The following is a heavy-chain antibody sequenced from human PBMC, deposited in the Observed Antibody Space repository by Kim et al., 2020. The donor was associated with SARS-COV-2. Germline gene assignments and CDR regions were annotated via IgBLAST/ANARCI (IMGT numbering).Heavy chain of an antibody. V-gene: IGHV3-48*03. J-gene: IGHJ6*02. CDR1: GFTFSSYE. CDR2: ISSSGSTI. D-gene: IGHD6-13*01. Sequence: GGSLRLSCAASGFTFSSYEMNWVRQAPGKGLEWVSYISSSGSTIYYADSVKGRFTISRDNAKNSLYLQMNSLRAEDTAVYYCARDSGIAAGYYYYGMDVWGQGTTVTVSS. CDR3: ARDSGIAAGYYYYGMDV.